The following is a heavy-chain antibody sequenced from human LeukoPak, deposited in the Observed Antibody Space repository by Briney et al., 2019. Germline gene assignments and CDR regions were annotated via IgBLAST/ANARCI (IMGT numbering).Heavy chain of an antibody. D-gene: IGHD2/OR15-2a*01. Sequence: SETLSLTCAVYGGSFSGYYWSWIRQPPVKGLEWIGEINHSGSTNYNPSLKSRVTISLDTSKNQFSLKLSSVTAADTAVYYCAGHHPRNTVDFWGQGTLVTVSS. V-gene: IGHV4-34*01. CDR2: INHSGST. J-gene: IGHJ4*02. CDR3: AGHHPRNTVDF. CDR1: GGSFSGYY.